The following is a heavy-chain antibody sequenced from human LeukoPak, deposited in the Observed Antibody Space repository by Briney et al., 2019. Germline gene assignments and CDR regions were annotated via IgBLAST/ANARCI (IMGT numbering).Heavy chain of an antibody. CDR1: GFTFSNFV. CDR3: AKGEAGPNDAFDI. V-gene: IGHV3-23*01. D-gene: IGHD6-13*01. CDR2: ISSSGGST. Sequence: PGGSLRLSCAASGFTFSNFVMTWVRQAPGKGLEWVSAISSSGGSTYYADSVKGRFTISRDNSKNTLYLQMNSLRAEDTAVYYCAKGEAGPNDAFDIWGQGTMVTVSS. J-gene: IGHJ3*02.